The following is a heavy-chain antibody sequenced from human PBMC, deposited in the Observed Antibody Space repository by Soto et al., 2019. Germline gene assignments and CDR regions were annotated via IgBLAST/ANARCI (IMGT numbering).Heavy chain of an antibody. J-gene: IGHJ3*02. D-gene: IGHD7-27*01. CDR2: ISGSGGST. CDR3: AKAELGIGLREGSFDI. CDR1: GFTFSSYA. V-gene: IGHV3-23*01. Sequence: GGSLRLSCAASGFTFSSYAMSWVRQAPGKGLEWVSAISGSGGSTYYADSVKGRFTISRDNSKNTLYLQMNSLRAEDTAVYSVAKAELGIGLREGSFDIWGQGTMVTVSS.